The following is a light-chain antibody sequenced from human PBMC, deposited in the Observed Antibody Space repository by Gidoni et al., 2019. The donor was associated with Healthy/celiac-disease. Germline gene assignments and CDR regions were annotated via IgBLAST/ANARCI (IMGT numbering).Light chain of an antibody. V-gene: IGKV1-5*03. CDR2: KAS. J-gene: IGKJ1*01. Sequence: DIQMTQSPSTLSASVGDRVTITCRTSQSSSSWLAWYQQKPEKAPKLLIDKASSLESGVPSRFSGRGSGTEFTLTISSLQPDDFTTYCCQQYNSYWTFGQGTKVEIK. CDR3: QQYNSYWT. CDR1: QSSSSW.